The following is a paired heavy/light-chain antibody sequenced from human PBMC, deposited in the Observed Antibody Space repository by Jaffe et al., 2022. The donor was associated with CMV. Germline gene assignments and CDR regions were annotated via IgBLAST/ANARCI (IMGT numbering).Light chain of an antibody. CDR3: SSFTGSSTLV. CDR1: SSDVGGYNY. J-gene: IGLJ3*02. Sequence: QSALTQPASVSGSPGQSITISCTGTSSDVGGYNYVSWYQQHPGKAPRLMIYDVSYRPSGVSNRFSGSKSDNTASLAISGLQAEDEADYYCSSFTGSSTLVFGGGTKVTVL. CDR2: DVS. V-gene: IGLV2-14*03.
Heavy chain of an antibody. CDR3: ARDIPETGVTPGGLDV. CDR2: IYWHGEIT. D-gene: IGHD2-21*02. Sequence: EVQLVESGGGVVRPGGSLRLSCAASGFTFDDHGMSWVRQAPGKGLEWVSGIYWHGEITRYADSVKGRFTISRDNAKNSLYLQMNSLRAEDTALYYCARDIPETGVTPGGLDVWGQGTTVTVSS. J-gene: IGHJ6*02. V-gene: IGHV3-20*04. CDR1: GFTFDDHG.